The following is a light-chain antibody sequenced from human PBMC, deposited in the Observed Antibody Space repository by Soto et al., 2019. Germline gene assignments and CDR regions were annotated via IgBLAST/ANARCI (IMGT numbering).Light chain of an antibody. J-gene: IGKJ1*01. CDR1: QSINSW. Sequence: DIQMTQSPSTLSASVGDRVTITCRASQSINSWLAWYQHKPGKAPKLLIYKASSLESGVPSRFSGSGSGTEFNLTISTLQTEDFASYYCLQYNSHSWTFGQETKVEMK. V-gene: IGKV1-5*03. CDR2: KAS. CDR3: LQYNSHSWT.